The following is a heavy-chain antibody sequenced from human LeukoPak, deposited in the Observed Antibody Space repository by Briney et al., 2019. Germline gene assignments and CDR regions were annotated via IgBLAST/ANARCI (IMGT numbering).Heavy chain of an antibody. Sequence: PGGSLRLPCAASGFTFSSYGTHWVRQAPGKGLEWVAVISNDGSNKYYADSVKGRFTISRDNSKNTLYLQMNSLRAEDTAVYYCAKAGYSSSWYVDYWGQGTLVLVSS. CDR2: ISNDGSNK. CDR3: AKAGYSSSWYVDY. CDR1: GFTFSSYG. V-gene: IGHV3-30*18. J-gene: IGHJ4*02. D-gene: IGHD6-13*01.